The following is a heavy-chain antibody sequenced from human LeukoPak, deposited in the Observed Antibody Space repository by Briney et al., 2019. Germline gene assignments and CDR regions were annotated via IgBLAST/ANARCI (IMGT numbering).Heavy chain of an antibody. CDR2: IQIDGRRA. Sequence: GGSLRLSCAASVFTFSNYWMHWVGQSAGKGPVGVSRIQIDGRRARLAETVQGRVTISRDNGKNTLYLQMNSLRAEDTAVYYCARGEDSSNWYPGYFDYWGQGALVTVSS. J-gene: IGHJ4*02. D-gene: IGHD6-13*01. V-gene: IGHV3-74*01. CDR3: ARGEDSSNWYPGYFDY. CDR1: VFTFSNYW.